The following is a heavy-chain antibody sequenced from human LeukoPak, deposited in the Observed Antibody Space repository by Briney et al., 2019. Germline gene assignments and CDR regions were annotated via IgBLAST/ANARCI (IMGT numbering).Heavy chain of an antibody. J-gene: IGHJ4*02. CDR1: GFSLNTRGVG. Sequence: SGPTLVNPTQTLTLTCTFSGFSLNTRGVGVGLIRQPPGRALEWLALIYWDDDRRYSPSLKSRLTITKDTSRNQVVLTMTDMDPVDTATYFCAHRKNYYDSSVFDNWGQGTLVTVSS. V-gene: IGHV2-5*02. CDR3: AHRKNYYDSSVFDN. D-gene: IGHD3-22*01. CDR2: IYWDDDR.